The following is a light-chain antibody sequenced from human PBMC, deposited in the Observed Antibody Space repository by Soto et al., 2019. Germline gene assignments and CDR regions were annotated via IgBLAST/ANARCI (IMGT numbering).Light chain of an antibody. CDR2: EVA. J-gene: IGLJ3*02. CDR1: TSDVGANDY. Sequence: QSVLTQPASVSGSPGQSITISCTGSTSDVGANDYASWYRQYPGKAPQLIIYEVANRPSGVSNRFSGSKSGNTASLIISGLQADDEADYHCSSFTTSDTRLFGGGTQLTVL. V-gene: IGLV2-14*01. CDR3: SSFTTSDTRL.